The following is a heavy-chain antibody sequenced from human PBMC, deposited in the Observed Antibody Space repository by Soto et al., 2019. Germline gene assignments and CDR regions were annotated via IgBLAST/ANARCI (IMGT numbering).Heavy chain of an antibody. CDR2: IYCSGST. V-gene: IGHV4-30-4*01. CDR3: AREDYYYGMDV. Sequence: TLSLTCTVSGGSISSGDYCWSWLRQRPGKGLEWIGYIYCSGSTYYDPSLRRRVTISDDTTKNQFSLKLSSVTAADTAVYYCAREDYYYGMDVWGQGTTVTVSS. CDR1: GGSISSGDYC. J-gene: IGHJ6*02.